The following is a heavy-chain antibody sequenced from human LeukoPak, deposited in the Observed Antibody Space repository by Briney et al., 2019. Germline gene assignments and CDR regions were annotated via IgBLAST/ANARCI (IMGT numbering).Heavy chain of an antibody. CDR2: IYHSGST. CDR1: GGSISSGSYY. D-gene: IGHD6-6*01. Sequence: SETLSLTCTVSGGSISSGSYYWSWIRQPAGKGLEWIGYIYHSGSTYYNPSLKSRVTISVDRSKNQFSLKLSSVTAADTAVYYCARVRVQQLVPGPHYYFDYWGQGTLVTVSS. V-gene: IGHV4-61*10. J-gene: IGHJ4*02. CDR3: ARVRVQQLVPGPHYYFDY.